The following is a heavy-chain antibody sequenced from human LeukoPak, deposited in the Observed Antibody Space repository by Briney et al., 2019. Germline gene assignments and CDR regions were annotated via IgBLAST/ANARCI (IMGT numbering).Heavy chain of an antibody. D-gene: IGHD3-22*01. J-gene: IGHJ6*02. CDR2: IYSGGST. CDR3: ARDNDYYDSSGYIPGMDV. Sequence: GSLRLSCAASGFTLSNAWMSWVRQAPGKGLEWVSVIYSGGSTYYADSVKGRFTISRDNSKNTLYLQMNSLRAEDTAVYYCARDNDYYDSSGYIPGMDVWGQGTTVTVSS. V-gene: IGHV3-66*02. CDR1: GFTLSNAW.